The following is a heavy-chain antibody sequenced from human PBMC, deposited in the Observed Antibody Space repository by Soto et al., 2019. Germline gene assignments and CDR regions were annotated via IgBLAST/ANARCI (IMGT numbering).Heavy chain of an antibody. Sequence: ESGGGLVQPGGSLRLSCAASGFTFSSYAMSWVRQAPGKGLEWVSAISGSGGSTYYADSVKGRFTISRDNSKNTLYLQMNSLRAEDTAVYYCAKGAFIVVVVAATNWFDPWGQGTLVTVSS. CDR1: GFTFSSYA. D-gene: IGHD2-15*01. J-gene: IGHJ5*02. CDR3: AKGAFIVVVVAATNWFDP. CDR2: ISGSGGST. V-gene: IGHV3-23*01.